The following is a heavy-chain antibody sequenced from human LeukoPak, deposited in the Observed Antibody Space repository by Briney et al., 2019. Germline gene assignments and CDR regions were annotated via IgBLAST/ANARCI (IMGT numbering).Heavy chain of an antibody. CDR3: ARDHSELLAY. J-gene: IGHJ4*02. CDR1: GFIFDDYD. D-gene: IGHD1-26*01. CDR2: INSDGSST. V-gene: IGHV3-74*01. Sequence: GGSLRLSCAASGFIFDDYDMNWVRQAPGKGLVWVSRINSDGSSTSYADSVKGRFTISRDNAKNTLYLQMNSLRAEDTAVYYCARDHSELLAYWGQGTLVTVSS.